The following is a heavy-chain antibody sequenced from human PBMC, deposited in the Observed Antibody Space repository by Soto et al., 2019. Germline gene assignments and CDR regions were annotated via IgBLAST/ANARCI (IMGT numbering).Heavy chain of an antibody. CDR2: IDPSDSQT. V-gene: IGHV5-10-1*04. D-gene: IGHD6-13*01. CDR1: GYSFAGYW. CDR3: ASSYSSSLPFQH. Sequence: GESLKISCKGSGYSFAGYWITWVRQKPGKGLEWMGRIDPSDSQTYYSPSFQGQVTISADKSISTAYLQWSSLKASDTAMYYCASSYSSSLPFQHWGQGTLVTVSS. J-gene: IGHJ1*01.